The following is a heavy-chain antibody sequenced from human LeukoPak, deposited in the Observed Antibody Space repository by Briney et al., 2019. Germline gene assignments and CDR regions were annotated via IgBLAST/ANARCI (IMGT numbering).Heavy chain of an antibody. CDR2: IWYDGSNK. D-gene: IGHD3-22*01. Sequence: GGSLRLSCAASGFTFSIYAMHWVRQAPGKGLEWVAVIWYDGSNKYYADSVKGRFTISRDNSKNALYLQMNSLRAEDTAVYYCARGLIVEDYYYYGMDVWGQGTTVTVSS. CDR1: GFTFSIYA. CDR3: ARGLIVEDYYYYGMDV. J-gene: IGHJ6*02. V-gene: IGHV3-33*08.